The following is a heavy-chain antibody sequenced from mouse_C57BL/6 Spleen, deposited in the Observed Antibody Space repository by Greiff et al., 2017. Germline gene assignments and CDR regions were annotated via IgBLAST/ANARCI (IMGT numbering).Heavy chain of an antibody. Sequence: VQLQESGPGLVAPSQSLSITCTVSGFSLTSYAISWVRQPPGKGLEWLGVIWTGGGTNYNSALKSRLSISKDNSKSQVFLKMNSLQTDDTARYYCARNGGYYGLYYFDYWGQGTTLTVSS. CDR2: IWTGGGT. D-gene: IGHD1-1*01. J-gene: IGHJ2*01. CDR3: ARNGGYYGLYYFDY. CDR1: GFSLTSYA. V-gene: IGHV2-9-1*01.